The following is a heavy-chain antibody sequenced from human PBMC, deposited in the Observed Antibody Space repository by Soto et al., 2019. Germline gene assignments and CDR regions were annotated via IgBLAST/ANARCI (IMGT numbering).Heavy chain of an antibody. D-gene: IGHD2-21*02. J-gene: IGHJ4*02. CDR2: IYSGGST. CDR3: ARDSHWGGDCYSDY. Sequence: EVQLLESGGGLIQPGGSLRLSCAASGFTVSSNYMSWVRQAPGKGLEWVSVIYSGGSTYYADSVKGRFTISRDNSKNTLYLQMNSLRAEDTAVYYCARDSHWGGDCYSDYWGQGTLVTVSS. V-gene: IGHV3-53*01. CDR1: GFTVSSNY.